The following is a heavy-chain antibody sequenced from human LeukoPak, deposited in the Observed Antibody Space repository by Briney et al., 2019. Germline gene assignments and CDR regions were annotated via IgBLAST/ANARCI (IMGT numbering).Heavy chain of an antibody. D-gene: IGHD2-2*01. CDR1: GGSISSGGYY. CDR2: IYYSGST. CDR3: ARLYCSGTSCPFDY. J-gene: IGHJ4*02. Sequence: PSQTLSLTCTVSGGSISSGGYYWSWIRQHPGKGLEWIGYIYYSGSTYYNPSLKSRVTISVDTSKNQFSLKLSSVTAADTAVYYCARLYCSGTSCPFDYWGQGTLVTVSS. V-gene: IGHV4-31*03.